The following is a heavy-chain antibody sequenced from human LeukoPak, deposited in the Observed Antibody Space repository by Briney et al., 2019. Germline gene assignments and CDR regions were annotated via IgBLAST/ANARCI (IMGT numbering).Heavy chain of an antibody. D-gene: IGHD3-3*01. CDR2: IYYSGST. V-gene: IGHV4-59*01. J-gene: IGHJ5*02. CDR3: ARGPYYDFWSGYYLYNWFDP. CDR1: GGSISSYY. Sequence: SETLSLTCTVSGGSISSYYWSWIRQPPGKGLEWIGYIYYSGSTNYNPSLKSRVTISVDTSKNQFSLKLSSVTAAGTAVYYCARGPYYDFWSGYYLYNWFDPWGQGTLVTVSS.